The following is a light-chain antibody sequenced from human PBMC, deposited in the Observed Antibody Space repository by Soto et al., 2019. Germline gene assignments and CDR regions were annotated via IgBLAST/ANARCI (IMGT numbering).Light chain of an antibody. Sequence: QSALTQPASVSGSPGQSITISCTGTSRDVGTYSLVSWYQQHPGKAPKLLVYEIFRWPSGVSNRFSGSKSGNTASLTISGLQPEDEADYYCCSYAGSSTYVFGIGTKLTVL. CDR1: SRDVGTYSL. V-gene: IGLV2-23*02. J-gene: IGLJ1*01. CDR2: EIF. CDR3: CSYAGSSTYV.